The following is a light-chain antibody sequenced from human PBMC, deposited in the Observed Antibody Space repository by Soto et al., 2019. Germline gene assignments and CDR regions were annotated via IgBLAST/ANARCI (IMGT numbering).Light chain of an antibody. Sequence: QSVLTQPASVSGSPGQSITISCTGASSVVGDYNYVSWYQHHPGKAPKLMISDVSNRPSGVSNRFSGSKSGNTASLTISGLQAEDEADYYCTSFTSTSTPRVFGGGTKLTVL. CDR3: TSFTSTSTPRV. J-gene: IGLJ2*01. CDR1: SSVVGDYNY. CDR2: DVS. V-gene: IGLV2-14*03.